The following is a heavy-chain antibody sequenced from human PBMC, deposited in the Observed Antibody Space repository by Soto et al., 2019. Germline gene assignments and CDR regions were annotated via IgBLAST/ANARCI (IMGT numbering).Heavy chain of an antibody. D-gene: IGHD3-22*01. J-gene: IGHJ6*02. V-gene: IGHV1-3*01. CDR2: INAGNGNT. Sequence: ASVKVSCKASGHTFTSYAMHWVRQAPGQRLEWMGWINAGNGNTKYSQKFQGRVTITRDTSASTAYMELSRLRSDDTAVYYCARSYYDCSGYYPGYGMDVCGQGTAVTVSS. CDR3: ARSYYDCSGYYPGYGMDV. CDR1: GHTFTSYA.